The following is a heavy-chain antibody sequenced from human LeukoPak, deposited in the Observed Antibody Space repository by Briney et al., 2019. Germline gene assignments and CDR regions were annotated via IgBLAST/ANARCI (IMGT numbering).Heavy chain of an antibody. Sequence: GASVKVSCKTSGYTFTSNAMHWVRQAPGQRLEWMGWISAYNGNTSYAQKLQGRVTMTTDTSTSTAYMELRSLRSDDTAVYYCARDPGPLYSSSWGYYYYGMDVWGQGTTVTVSS. J-gene: IGHJ6*02. CDR3: ARDPGPLYSSSWGYYYYGMDV. D-gene: IGHD6-13*01. V-gene: IGHV1-18*01. CDR2: ISAYNGNT. CDR1: GYTFTSNA.